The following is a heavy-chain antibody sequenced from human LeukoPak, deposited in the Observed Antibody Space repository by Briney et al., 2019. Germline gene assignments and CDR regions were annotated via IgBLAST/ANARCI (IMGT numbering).Heavy chain of an antibody. D-gene: IGHD7-27*01. CDR3: ARGPPNWGFDF. V-gene: IGHV1-8*01. Sequence: ASVKVSCKASGYTFTSYDINWVRQATGQGLEWMGWMSPNSGNTGYAQKFQGRVTMTRDTSISTAYMELSSLRSDDTAVYYCARGPPNWGFDFWGRGTLVTVSS. CDR1: GYTFTSYD. CDR2: MSPNSGNT. J-gene: IGHJ4*02.